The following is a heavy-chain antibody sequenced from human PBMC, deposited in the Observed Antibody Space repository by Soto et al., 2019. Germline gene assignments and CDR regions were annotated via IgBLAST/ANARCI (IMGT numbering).Heavy chain of an antibody. CDR3: AKDLQSYGDYDYYCYGMDV. D-gene: IGHD4-17*01. CDR2: ISYDGTNK. Sequence: QVQLVESGGGEVQPGGSLTISCAASGFTFITYGMHWVRQTPGKGRGWVAVISYDGTNKFYSDSVKGRFTISRDNFKNTLTLQMNSLRADDTAVYSCAKDLQSYGDYDYYCYGMDVWGLGTRVTVSS. V-gene: IGHV3-30*18. J-gene: IGHJ6*02. CDR1: GFTFITYG.